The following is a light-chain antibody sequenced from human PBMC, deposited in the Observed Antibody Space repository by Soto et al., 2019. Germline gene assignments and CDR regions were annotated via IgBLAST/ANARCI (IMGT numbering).Light chain of an antibody. CDR2: EAF. CDR1: TSDVGSYNL. J-gene: IGLJ3*02. CDR3: CSFTPSTTGV. V-gene: IGLV2-23*01. Sequence: QSVLTQPASVSGSPGQSITISCTATTSDVGSYNLVSWYRQHPDKAPQLLIYEAFKRPSGVSIRFSGSKSGNTASLTISGLQAEDEADYYCCSFTPSTTGVFGGGTKVTVL.